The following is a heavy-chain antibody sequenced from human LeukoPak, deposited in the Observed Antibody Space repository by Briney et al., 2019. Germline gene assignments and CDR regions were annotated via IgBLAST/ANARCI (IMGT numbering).Heavy chain of an antibody. J-gene: IGHJ4*02. CDR1: VFTFSSYA. V-gene: IGHV3-23*01. CDR3: AKARVATIPSDY. CDR2: ISGSGGST. D-gene: IGHD5-12*01. Sequence: PGGALRLSCAASVFTFSSYAMSWVRQAPGEGLEWVSAISGSGGSTYYADSVKGRFTISRDNSKNTLYLQMNSLRAEDTAVYYCAKARVATIPSDYWGQGTLVTVSS.